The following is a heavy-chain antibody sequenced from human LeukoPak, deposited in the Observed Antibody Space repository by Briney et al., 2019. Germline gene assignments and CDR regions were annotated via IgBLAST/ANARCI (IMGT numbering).Heavy chain of an antibody. CDR3: ARGIVGATLDAFDI. CDR1: GFTVSNNY. CDR2: IYSDGTT. D-gene: IGHD1-26*01. V-gene: IGHV3-53*05. Sequence: GGSLRLSCAASGFTVSNNYMSWVRQAPGKKLEWVSDIYSDGTTFYADSVKGRFTISRDNSKNTLYLQMNSLRAEDTAVYYCARGIVGATLDAFDIWGQGTMVTVSS. J-gene: IGHJ3*02.